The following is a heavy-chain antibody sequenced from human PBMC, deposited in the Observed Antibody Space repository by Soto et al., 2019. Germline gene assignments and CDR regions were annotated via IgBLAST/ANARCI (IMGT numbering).Heavy chain of an antibody. J-gene: IGHJ4*02. CDR1: GYTFTSYG. D-gene: IGHD6-13*01. V-gene: IGHV1-18*01. CDR3: ARDTAAAGIFDY. Sequence: QVQLVQSGAEVKKPGASVKVSCKASGYTFTSYGISWGRQAPGQGLEWMGWISAYNGNTNYAQKLQGRVIMTTDTTTSTAYMELRSLRSDDTGVYYCARDTAAAGIFDYWGQGTLVTVSS. CDR2: ISAYNGNT.